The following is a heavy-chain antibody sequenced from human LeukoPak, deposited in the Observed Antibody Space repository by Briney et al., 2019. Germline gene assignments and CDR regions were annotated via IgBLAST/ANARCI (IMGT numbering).Heavy chain of an antibody. D-gene: IGHD3-22*01. CDR2: ISYDGSNK. V-gene: IGHV3-30-3*01. Sequence: GGSLRLSCAASGFTFSSYAMHWVRQAPGKGLEWVAVISYDGSNKYYADSVKGRFTISRDNSKNTLYLQMNSLRAEDTAVYYCEGYYDSSGYYRDHWGQGTLVTVSS. CDR3: EGYYDSSGYYRDH. J-gene: IGHJ4*02. CDR1: GFTFSSYA.